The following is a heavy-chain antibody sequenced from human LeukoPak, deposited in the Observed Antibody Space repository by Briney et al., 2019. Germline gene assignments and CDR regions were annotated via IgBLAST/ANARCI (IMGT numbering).Heavy chain of an antibody. CDR1: GYTFTNYS. CDR2: IKPNSGGA. D-gene: IGHD3-22*01. Sequence: ASVKVSCEASGYTFTNYSISWVRQAPGQGLEWMGWIKPNSGGANYAQKFQGRVTMTRDTSITTAYMELSSLRSDDTAVYYCARDGHDSSGYYSDYWGQGTLVTVSS. V-gene: IGHV1-2*02. J-gene: IGHJ4*02. CDR3: ARDGHDSSGYYSDY.